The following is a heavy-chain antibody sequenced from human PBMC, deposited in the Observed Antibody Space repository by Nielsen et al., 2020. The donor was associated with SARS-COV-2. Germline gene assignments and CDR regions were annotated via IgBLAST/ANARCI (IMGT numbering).Heavy chain of an antibody. CDR3: ASNPITIFGDPLGYYGMDV. Sequence: ASVKVSCKASGYTFTSYYMHWVRQAPGQGLEWMGIINPSGGSTSYAQKFQGRVTMTRDTSTSTVYMELSSLRSEDTAVYYCASNPITIFGDPLGYYGMDVWGQGTTVTVSS. V-gene: IGHV1-46*01. D-gene: IGHD3-3*01. CDR1: GYTFTSYY. J-gene: IGHJ6*02. CDR2: INPSGGST.